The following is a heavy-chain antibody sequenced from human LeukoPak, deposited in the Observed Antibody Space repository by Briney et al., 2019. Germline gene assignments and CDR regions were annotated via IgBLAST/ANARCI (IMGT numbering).Heavy chain of an antibody. V-gene: IGHV3-23*01. CDR1: GFTFSSYA. CDR2: ISGSGGST. J-gene: IGHJ4*02. D-gene: IGHD3-3*01. Sequence: GGSLRLSCAASGFTFSSYAMSWVRQAPGKGLEWVSAISGSGGSTYDADSVKGRFTISRDNSKNTLYLQMNSLRAEDTAVYYCAKPPVGYYDFWSGYHEYYFDYWGQGTLVTVSS. CDR3: AKPPVGYYDFWSGYHEYYFDY.